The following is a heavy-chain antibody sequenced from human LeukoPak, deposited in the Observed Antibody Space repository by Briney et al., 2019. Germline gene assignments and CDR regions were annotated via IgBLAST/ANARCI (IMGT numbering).Heavy chain of an antibody. D-gene: IGHD2-2*01. CDR1: GFTFSSYA. J-gene: IGHJ3*02. V-gene: IGHV3-23*01. Sequence: GGSLRLSCAASGFTFSSYAMSWVRQAPGKGLEWVSAISGSGGSTYYADSVKGRFTISRDNSKNTLYLQVNSLRAEDTAVYYCAKADCSSTSCYVNAFDIWGQGTMVTVSS. CDR2: ISGSGGST. CDR3: AKADCSSTSCYVNAFDI.